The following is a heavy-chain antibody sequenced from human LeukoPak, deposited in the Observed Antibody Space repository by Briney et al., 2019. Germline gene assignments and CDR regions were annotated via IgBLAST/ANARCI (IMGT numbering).Heavy chain of an antibody. V-gene: IGHV3-74*01. Sequence: GGSLRLSCAASGFTFTTSWMHWVRQAPGKGLVWVSRIESDGTSTPYADSVKGRFTISRDNAKNTLYLQMNSLRAEDTAVYYCARDQYSSTWYRGAFDVWGQGTMVSVSS. CDR1: GFTFTTSW. J-gene: IGHJ3*01. CDR3: ARDQYSSTWYRGAFDV. CDR2: IESDGTST. D-gene: IGHD6-13*01.